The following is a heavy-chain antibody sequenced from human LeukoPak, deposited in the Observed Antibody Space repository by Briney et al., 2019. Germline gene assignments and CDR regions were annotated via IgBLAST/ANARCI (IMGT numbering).Heavy chain of an antibody. J-gene: IGHJ4*02. V-gene: IGHV3-33*01. CDR2: IWYDGSKK. CDR1: GFTFSSYG. D-gene: IGHD3-10*01. CDR3: ASLPFYGSGSYNFDY. Sequence: TGGSLRLSCAASGFTFSSYGMQWVRQAPGKGREWVAVIWYDGSKKYYADSVKGRFTISRDNSKNRLYMELNRLRAEDAAVYYCASLPFYGSGSYNFDYWGQGTLVTVSS.